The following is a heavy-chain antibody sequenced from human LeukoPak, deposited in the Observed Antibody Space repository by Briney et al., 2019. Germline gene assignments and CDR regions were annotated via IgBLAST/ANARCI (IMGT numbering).Heavy chain of an antibody. Sequence: ASVKVSCKASGYTFTSYGISWVRQAPGQGLEWMGWISAYNGNTNYAQKLQGRVTMTTDTSTSTAYMELRSLRSDDTAVYYCARMGTVTTFYGQSWFDPWGQGTLVTVSS. D-gene: IGHD4-17*01. CDR3: ARMGTVTTFYGQSWFDP. CDR1: GYTFTSYG. V-gene: IGHV1-18*01. CDR2: ISAYNGNT. J-gene: IGHJ5*02.